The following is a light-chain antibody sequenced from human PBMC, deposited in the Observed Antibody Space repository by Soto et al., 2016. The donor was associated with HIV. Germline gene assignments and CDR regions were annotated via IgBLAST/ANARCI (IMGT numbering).Light chain of an antibody. V-gene: IGLV3-1*01. CDR3: QTWDSSTAV. J-gene: IGLJ1*01. Sequence: SYELTQPPSVSVSPGQTASIICSGDKLGDKFASWYQQKPGQSPLMVIYQDNKRPSGIPERFSGSNSGNTATLTISGTQPLDEADYYCQTWDSSTAVFGTGTKVTVL. CDR2: QDN. CDR1: KLGDKF.